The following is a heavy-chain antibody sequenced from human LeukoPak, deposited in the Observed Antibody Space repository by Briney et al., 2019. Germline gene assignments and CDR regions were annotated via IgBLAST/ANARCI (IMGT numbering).Heavy chain of an antibody. D-gene: IGHD1-26*01. Sequence: GGSLRFSCAASGFTFSSYAMSWVRQAPGKGLEWVSAISGSGGSTYYADSVEGRFTISRDNSKNTLYLQMNSLRAEDTAVYYCAKSLVGATGSFYFDYWGQGTLVTVSS. V-gene: IGHV3-23*01. CDR2: ISGSGGST. CDR3: AKSLVGATGSFYFDY. J-gene: IGHJ4*02. CDR1: GFTFSSYA.